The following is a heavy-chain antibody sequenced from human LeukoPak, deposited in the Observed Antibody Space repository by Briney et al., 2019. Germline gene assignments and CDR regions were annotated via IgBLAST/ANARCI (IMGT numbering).Heavy chain of an antibody. Sequence: GGSLRLSCAASGFTFSTYGMHRVRQAPGKGLEWVAVIWYDGSNKYYADSVKGRFTISRDNSKNTLYLQMNSLRAEDTAVYFCARDPGVTTYYFDSWGQGTLVTVSS. CDR3: ARDPGVTTYYFDS. CDR1: GFTFSTYG. D-gene: IGHD4-17*01. CDR2: IWYDGSNK. J-gene: IGHJ4*02. V-gene: IGHV3-33*01.